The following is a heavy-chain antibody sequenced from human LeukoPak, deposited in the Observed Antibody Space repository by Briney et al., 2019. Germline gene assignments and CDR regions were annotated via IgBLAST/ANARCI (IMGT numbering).Heavy chain of an antibody. CDR3: ARAYSSSWYFNWFDP. V-gene: IGHV4-61*02. D-gene: IGHD6-13*01. J-gene: IGHJ5*02. CDR2: IYTSGST. Sequence: SQTLSLTCTVSGGSISSGSYYWSWIRQPAGKGLEWIGRIYTSGSTNYNPSLKSRVTISVDTSKNQFSLKLSSVTAADTAVYFCARAYSSSWYFNWFDPWGQGTQVTVSS. CDR1: GGSISSGSYY.